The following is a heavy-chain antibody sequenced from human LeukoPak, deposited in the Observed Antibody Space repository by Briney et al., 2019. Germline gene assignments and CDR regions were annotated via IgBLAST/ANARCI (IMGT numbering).Heavy chain of an antibody. J-gene: IGHJ5*02. CDR1: GGSFSGYY. D-gene: IGHD3-10*01. CDR2: INHSGST. V-gene: IGHV4-34*01. CDR3: ARGILWFGEIGWFDP. Sequence: TSETLSLTCAVYGGSFSGYYWSWIRQPPGKGLEWIGEINHSGSTNYNPSLKSRVTISADTSKNQFSLKLSSVTAADTAVYYCARGILWFGEIGWFDPWGQGTLVTVSS.